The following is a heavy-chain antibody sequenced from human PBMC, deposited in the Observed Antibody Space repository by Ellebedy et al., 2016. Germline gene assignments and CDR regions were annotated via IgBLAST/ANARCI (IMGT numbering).Heavy chain of an antibody. D-gene: IGHD4-23*01. Sequence: GESLKISXAASGFTFSSYSMNWVRQAPGKGLEWVSYISSSSSTIYYADSVKGRFTISRDNAKNSLYLQMNSLRDEDTAVYYCARGDYGGSDYWGQGTLVTVSS. CDR1: GFTFSSYS. J-gene: IGHJ4*02. V-gene: IGHV3-48*02. CDR2: ISSSSSTI. CDR3: ARGDYGGSDY.